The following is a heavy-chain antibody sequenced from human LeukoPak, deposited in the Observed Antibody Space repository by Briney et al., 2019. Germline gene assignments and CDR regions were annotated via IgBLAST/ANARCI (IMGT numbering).Heavy chain of an antibody. CDR1: GHXFTSYY. J-gene: IGHJ4*02. D-gene: IGHD3-22*01. CDR3: ARGPGPADDGGGYCFDY. CDR2: INPSGGST. Sequence: ASVKVSCKASGHXFTSYYLYWVRQAPGQGLEWMGVINPSGGSTTSAQKFQGRVTMTRDTSTSTVYMELRSLRSEDTAVYYCARGPGPADDGGGYCFDYWGQGTLVTVSS. V-gene: IGHV1-46*01.